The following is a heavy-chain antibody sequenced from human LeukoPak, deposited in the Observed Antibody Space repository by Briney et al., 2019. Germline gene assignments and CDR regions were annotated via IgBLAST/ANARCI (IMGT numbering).Heavy chain of an antibody. D-gene: IGHD2-2*01. Sequence: GGSLRLSCAASGFTFSSYWMHWVRQAPGKGLVWVSRINSDGSSTSYADSVKGRFTISRDNAKNTLYLQMNSLRAEDTAVYYCARGLTPSLGYCSSTSCYSNNWFDPWGQGTLVTVSS. CDR2: INSDGSST. CDR1: GFTFSSYW. CDR3: ARGLTPSLGYCSSTSCYSNNWFDP. V-gene: IGHV3-74*01. J-gene: IGHJ5*02.